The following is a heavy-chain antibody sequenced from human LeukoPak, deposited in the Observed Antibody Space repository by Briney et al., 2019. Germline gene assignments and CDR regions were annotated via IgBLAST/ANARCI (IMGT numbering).Heavy chain of an antibody. Sequence: GASVKVSCKASGYTFTDYYMHWVQQAPGKGLEWMGRVDPEDGETIYAEKFQGRVTITADTSTDTAYMELRSLRSDDTAVYYCAREGSGGVVVPAALYYYYGMDVWGQGTTVTVSS. D-gene: IGHD2-2*01. CDR1: GYTFTDYY. V-gene: IGHV1-69-2*01. J-gene: IGHJ6*02. CDR2: VDPEDGET. CDR3: AREGSGGVVVPAALYYYYGMDV.